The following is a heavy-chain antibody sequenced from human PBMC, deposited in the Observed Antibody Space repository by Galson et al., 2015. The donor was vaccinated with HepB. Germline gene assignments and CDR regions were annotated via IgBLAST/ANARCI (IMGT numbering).Heavy chain of an antibody. Sequence: SVKVSCKGSGYKSASFGISWVRQAPRQGLEWMGWINTHNGDTNYARKFLGRVTMTTDTSTSTAYMELRNLRYDDTALYYCAKDYAVTTKSWFDPWGQGTLVTVPS. CDR1: GYKSASFG. CDR2: INTHNGDT. V-gene: IGHV1-18*01. J-gene: IGHJ5*02. D-gene: IGHD4-17*01. CDR3: AKDYAVTTKSWFDP.